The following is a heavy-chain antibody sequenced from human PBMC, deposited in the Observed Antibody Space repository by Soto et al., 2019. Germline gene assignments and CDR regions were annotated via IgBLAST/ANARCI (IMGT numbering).Heavy chain of an antibody. CDR3: AREEAGAHFSFDS. D-gene: IGHD6-19*01. CDR2: IYYSGST. J-gene: IGHJ4*02. V-gene: IGHV4-31*01. Sequence: QVQLQESGPGLVKPSQTLSLTCDVSGGSISSGDYSWTWIRQHPEKGLEWIGYIYYSGSTYYNPSTKSLVTIAADTSRNQFSLKLTSVTAADTAVYYCAREEAGAHFSFDSWGQGTLVIVSS. CDR1: GGSISSGDYS.